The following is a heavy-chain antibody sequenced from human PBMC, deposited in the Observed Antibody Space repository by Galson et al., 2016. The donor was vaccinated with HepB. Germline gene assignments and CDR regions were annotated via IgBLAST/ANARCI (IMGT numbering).Heavy chain of an antibody. Sequence: SLRLSCAASGFTFSTYAMHWVRQAPGKGLEWVAVISYDGNKKYYAASVNGRFTIARDNSENTLYLQMHSLRAEDTAIYYCAKTPMSAVPRYFDYWGQGALVTVSS. J-gene: IGHJ4*02. CDR1: GFTFSTYA. CDR2: ISYDGNKK. CDR3: AKTPMSAVPRYFDY. D-gene: IGHD3-3*01. V-gene: IGHV3-30-3*01.